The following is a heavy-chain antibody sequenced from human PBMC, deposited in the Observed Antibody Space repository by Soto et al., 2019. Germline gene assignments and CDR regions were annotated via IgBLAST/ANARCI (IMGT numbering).Heavy chain of an antibody. Sequence: QVQLQESGPGLVKPSETLSLTCTVSGASIAYYYWSWIRQPPGKGLEWIGDISDSGRTNYNPSLRSRVTISVDTSKNQFSLKLNSVTAADKAVYYCARDSTTWFPYYGIDVWGQGTTVTVSS. CDR2: ISDSGRT. CDR3: ARDSTTWFPYYGIDV. V-gene: IGHV4-59*01. CDR1: GASIAYYY. D-gene: IGHD2-2*01. J-gene: IGHJ6*02.